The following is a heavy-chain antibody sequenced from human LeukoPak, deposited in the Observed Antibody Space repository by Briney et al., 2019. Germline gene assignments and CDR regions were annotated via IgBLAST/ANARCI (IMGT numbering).Heavy chain of an antibody. V-gene: IGHV1-18*01. J-gene: IGHJ4*02. CDR1: GYTFTRYG. CDR3: ARESEGWELLRGYFDY. Sequence: ASVKVSCKASGYTFTRYGISWVRQAPGQGLEWMGWISAYNGNTNYAQKFQGRVTITTDESTSTAYMELSSLRSEDTAVYYCARESEGWELLRGYFDYWGQGTLVTVSS. CDR2: ISAYNGNT. D-gene: IGHD1-26*01.